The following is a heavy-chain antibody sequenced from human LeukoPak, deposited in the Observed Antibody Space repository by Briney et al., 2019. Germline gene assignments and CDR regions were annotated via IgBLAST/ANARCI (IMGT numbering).Heavy chain of an antibody. CDR3: AKDGETQDDIVVAEGVDY. V-gene: IGHV4-38-2*02. CDR1: GYSISSGYY. CDR2: IYHSGST. D-gene: IGHD2-2*01. J-gene: IGHJ4*02. Sequence: PSETLSLTCTVSGYSISSGYYWGWIRQPPGKGLEWIGSIYHSGSTYYNPSLKSRVTISVDTSKNQFSLKLCSVTAADTAVYYCAKDGETQDDIVVAEGVDYWGQGTLVTVSS.